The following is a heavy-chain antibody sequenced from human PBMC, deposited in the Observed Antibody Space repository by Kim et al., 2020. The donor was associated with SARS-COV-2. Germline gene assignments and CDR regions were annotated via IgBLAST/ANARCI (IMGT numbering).Heavy chain of an antibody. D-gene: IGHD6-13*01. CDR3: ARGVDSSSWYYFDY. Sequence: NPSLKSRVTISVDTSKNQFSLKVSSVTAADTAVYYCARGVDSSSWYYFDYWGQGTLVTVSS. J-gene: IGHJ4*02. V-gene: IGHV4-59*09.